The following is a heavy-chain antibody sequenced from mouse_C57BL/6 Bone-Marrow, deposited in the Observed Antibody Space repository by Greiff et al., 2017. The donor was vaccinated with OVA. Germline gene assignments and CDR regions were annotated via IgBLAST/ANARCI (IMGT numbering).Heavy chain of an antibody. Sequence: DVKLVESGGGLVKPGGSLKLSCAASGFTFSSYAMSWVRQTPEKRLEWVATISDGGSYTYYPDNVKGRFTISRDNAKNNLYLQMSHLKSEDTAMYYCARAELAWFAYWGQGTLVTVSA. CDR3: ARAELAWFAY. CDR2: ISDGGSYT. CDR1: GFTFSSYA. V-gene: IGHV5-4*03. J-gene: IGHJ3*01. D-gene: IGHD4-1*01.